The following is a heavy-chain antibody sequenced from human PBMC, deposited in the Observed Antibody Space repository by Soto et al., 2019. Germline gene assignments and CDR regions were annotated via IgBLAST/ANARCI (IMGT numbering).Heavy chain of an antibody. CDR1: GASITSDS. D-gene: IGHD6-19*01. CDR3: ARAILAVGHSALYGWFDP. V-gene: IGHV4-4*07. Sequence: QVQLLESGPGLVKPSETLSLTCTVSGASITSDSWNWMRQPAGTGLEWIGRVDISGTNNYNPYPKNRVTMSLDTSKNQFYLRLSSVTAADPAVYFCARAILAVGHSALYGWFDPWGQGTLVTVSS. CDR2: VDISGTN. J-gene: IGHJ5*02.